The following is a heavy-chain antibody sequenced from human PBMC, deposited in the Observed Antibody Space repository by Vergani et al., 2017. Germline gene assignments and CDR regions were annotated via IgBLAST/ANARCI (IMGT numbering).Heavy chain of an antibody. Sequence: QLQLQESGPGLVKPSETLSLTCAVSGGSISSGDHCWTWIRQRPGKGLEWIGYIFCSGTTYDNPSLRSRLTISVDTSQNQFSLKLRSVTAADTAVYYCARVDTQVPATSHFYYMDVWGKGTTVVVSS. CDR3: ARVDTQVPATSHFYYMDV. J-gene: IGHJ6*03. CDR1: GGSISSGDHC. D-gene: IGHD6-25*01. CDR2: IFCSGTT. V-gene: IGHV4-31*11.